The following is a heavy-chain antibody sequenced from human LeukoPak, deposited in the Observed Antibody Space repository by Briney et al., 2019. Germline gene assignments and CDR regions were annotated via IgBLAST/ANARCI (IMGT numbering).Heavy chain of an antibody. D-gene: IGHD6-13*01. CDR2: ISGSGVTT. CDR3: ARDPAAGYWYFDL. Sequence: PGGSLRLSCAASGLTFSTYAMTWVRQAPGKGREWVSGISGSGVTTYYAESVKGRFTISRDNSKNTLYVQMNSLRDEDTAVYYCARDPAAGYWYFDLWGRGTLVTVSS. J-gene: IGHJ2*01. V-gene: IGHV3-23*01. CDR1: GLTFSTYA.